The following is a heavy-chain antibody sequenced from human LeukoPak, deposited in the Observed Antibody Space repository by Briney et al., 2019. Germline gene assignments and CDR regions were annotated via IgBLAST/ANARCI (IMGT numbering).Heavy chain of an antibody. Sequence: KPGGSLRLSCAAYGFTFSSYSMDWVRQAQGKGLEWVSSISSSSSYIYYADSVKGRLTISRADAKTSLYLQMNSRRAEDTAVYYCARGKIATIAARPRGFDYWAQGTLVTVSS. CDR3: ARGKIATIAARPRGFDY. V-gene: IGHV3-21*01. CDR2: ISSSSSYI. D-gene: IGHD6-6*01. J-gene: IGHJ4*02. CDR1: GFTFSSYS.